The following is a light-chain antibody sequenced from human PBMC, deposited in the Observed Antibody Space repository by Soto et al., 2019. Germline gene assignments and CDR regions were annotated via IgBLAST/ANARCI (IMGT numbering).Light chain of an antibody. V-gene: IGLV2-14*01. CDR3: SSYTSSSTVV. J-gene: IGLJ2*01. CDR1: RSDVGGYNY. CDR2: DVS. Sequence: QSALTQPASVSGSPGQSITISCTGTRSDVGGYNYVSWYQQHPGKAPKLMIYDVSNRPSWVSNRFSGSKSGSTASLTISGLQAEDEADYYCSSYTSSSTVVFGGGTKLTVL.